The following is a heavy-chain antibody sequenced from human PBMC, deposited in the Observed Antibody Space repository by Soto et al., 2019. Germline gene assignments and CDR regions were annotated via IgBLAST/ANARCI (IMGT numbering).Heavy chain of an antibody. CDR1: GFTFSTYA. CDR3: SGRYCTNGVCYTNYYYYIDV. J-gene: IGHJ6*03. Sequence: PGGSLRLSCAASGFTFSTYAMSWVRQAPGKGLEWVSTITTSGGNTYYTDSVQGRFTISRDNSKNTLYLQMNSLRAEDTAVYYCSGRYCTNGVCYTNYYYYIDVRGKGTTVTVSS. V-gene: IGHV3-23*01. D-gene: IGHD2-8*01. CDR2: ITTSGGNT.